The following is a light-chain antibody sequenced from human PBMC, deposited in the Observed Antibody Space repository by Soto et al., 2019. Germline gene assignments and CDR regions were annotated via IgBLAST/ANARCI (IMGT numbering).Light chain of an antibody. J-gene: IGKJ4*01. Sequence: EVVLTQSPGTLSLSSGERATLSCRASQSVSSNYLAWYQQKPGQSPRLLIYGASNRASGISARFSGSGFGTDFTLTISSLEPEDFAVYYCQNRNRWPLAFGGGTKVDIK. CDR3: QNRNRWPLA. V-gene: IGKV3-11*01. CDR2: GAS. CDR1: QSVSSNY.